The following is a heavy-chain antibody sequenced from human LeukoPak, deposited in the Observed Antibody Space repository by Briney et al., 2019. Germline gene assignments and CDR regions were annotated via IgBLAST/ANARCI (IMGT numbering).Heavy chain of an antibody. CDR1: GYSFSNYW. Sequence: GESLKISCRGSGYSFSNYWVAWVRHMPGKGLEWMGIIYPDDSDTRYSPSFQGQVTISVDKSISTAYLQWSSLKASDAAIYYCARRGSSSSDYDYGMDVWGQGTTVTVSS. CDR2: IYPDDSDT. D-gene: IGHD6-6*01. J-gene: IGHJ6*02. CDR3: ARRGSSSSDYDYGMDV. V-gene: IGHV5-51*01.